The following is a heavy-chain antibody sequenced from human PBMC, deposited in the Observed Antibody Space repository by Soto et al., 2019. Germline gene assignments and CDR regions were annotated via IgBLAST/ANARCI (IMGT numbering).Heavy chain of an antibody. V-gene: IGHV3-23*01. D-gene: IGHD6-13*01. CDR1: GLIFSNYA. Sequence: EVQVLESGGVLVQPGGSLRLSCVAPGLIFSNYAMSWVRQAPGKGLEWVSGISGSGGGPHYADSAKGRFTISRDNSKNKLFLQMNTLRAEDTAVYYCAREGDITAAFDYWGQGTLVTVSS. J-gene: IGHJ4*02. CDR2: ISGSGGGP. CDR3: AREGDITAAFDY.